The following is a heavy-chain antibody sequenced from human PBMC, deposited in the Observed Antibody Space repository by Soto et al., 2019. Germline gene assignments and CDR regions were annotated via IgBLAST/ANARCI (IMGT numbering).Heavy chain of an antibody. CDR1: GYTFTSYY. V-gene: IGHV1-46*01. Sequence: ASVKVSCKASGYTFTSYYMHWVRQAPGQGLEWMGIINPSGGSTSYAQKFQGRVTMTRDTSTSTVYMELSSLRSGDTAVYYCAREDDSSGYSTPDAFDIWGQGTMVTVSS. J-gene: IGHJ3*02. CDR2: INPSGGST. D-gene: IGHD3-22*01. CDR3: AREDDSSGYSTPDAFDI.